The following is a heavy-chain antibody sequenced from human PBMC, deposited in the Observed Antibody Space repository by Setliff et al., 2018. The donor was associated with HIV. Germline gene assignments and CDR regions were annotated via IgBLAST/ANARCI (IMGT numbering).Heavy chain of an antibody. Sequence: PGESLKISCKGSGYSFSNYWIAWVRQMPGKGLEWMGAIYPGDSDTRYSQSFRGQVTISADKSIRIAYLQWTSLKASDSATYYCVRSAPEMGEEFDYWGQGTLVTVSS. CDR1: GYSFSNYW. V-gene: IGHV5-51*01. J-gene: IGHJ4*02. D-gene: IGHD2-21*01. CDR3: VRSAPEMGEEFDY. CDR2: IYPGDSDT.